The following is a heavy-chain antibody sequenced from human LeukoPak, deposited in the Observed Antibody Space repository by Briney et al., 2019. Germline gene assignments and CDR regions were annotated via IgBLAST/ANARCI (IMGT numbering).Heavy chain of an antibody. J-gene: IGHJ4*02. CDR3: AREPVTTFYYFDY. Sequence: PSETLSLTCTVSGGSVSSGSYYWSWIRQPPGKGLEWIGYIYYSGSTNYNPSLKSRVTISVDTSKNQFSLKLSSVTAADTAVYYYAREPVTTFYYFDYWGQGTLVTVSS. V-gene: IGHV4-61*01. CDR1: GGSVSSGSYY. CDR2: IYYSGST. D-gene: IGHD4-17*01.